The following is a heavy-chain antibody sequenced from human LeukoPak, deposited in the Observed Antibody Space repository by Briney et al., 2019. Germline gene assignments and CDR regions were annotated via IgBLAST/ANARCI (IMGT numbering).Heavy chain of an antibody. CDR3: AREASGYSYGLYYYYMDV. CDR2: IYYSGST. V-gene: IGHV4-59*01. D-gene: IGHD5-18*01. CDR1: GGSISSYY. J-gene: IGHJ6*03. Sequence: PSETLSLTCTVSGGSISSYYWSWIRQPPGKGLEWIGYIYYSGSTNYNPSLKSRVTISVDTSKNQFSLKLSSVTAADTAVYYCAREASGYSYGLYYYYMDVWGKGTTVTISS.